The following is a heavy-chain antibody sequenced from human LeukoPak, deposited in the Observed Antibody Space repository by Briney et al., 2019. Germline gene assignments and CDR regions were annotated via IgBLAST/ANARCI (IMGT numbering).Heavy chain of an antibody. CDR1: GFTFSSYG. V-gene: IGHV3-30*02. CDR2: IRYDGSNK. CDR3: ARDKLYSSGWWPSSYYYYYYMDV. Sequence: PGGSLRLSCAASGFTFSSYGMHWVRQAPGKGLEWVAFIRYDGSNKYYADSVKGRFTISRDNSKNTLYLQMNSLRAEDTAVYYCARDKLYSSGWWPSSYYYYYYMDVWGKGTTVTVSS. D-gene: IGHD6-19*01. J-gene: IGHJ6*03.